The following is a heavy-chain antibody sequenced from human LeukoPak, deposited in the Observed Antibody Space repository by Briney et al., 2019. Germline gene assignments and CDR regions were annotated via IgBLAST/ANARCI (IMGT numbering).Heavy chain of an antibody. J-gene: IGHJ4*02. CDR1: GYIFTNFW. Sequence: GESLKISCKASGYIFTNFWIGWVRQMPGKGLEWSGIISPGNSDTRYRPSFQGQVTMSADKSINTAYLQWNSLKASDSALYYCARLISSSWYEFDFWGQGTLVTVSS. V-gene: IGHV5-51*01. D-gene: IGHD6-13*01. CDR3: ARLISSSWYEFDF. CDR2: ISPGNSDT.